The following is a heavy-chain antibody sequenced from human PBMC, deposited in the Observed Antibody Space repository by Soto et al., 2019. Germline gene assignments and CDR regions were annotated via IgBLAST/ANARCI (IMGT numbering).Heavy chain of an antibody. D-gene: IGHD2-2*01. V-gene: IGHV1-18*04. Sequence: ASVKVSCKASGYTFTSYGISWVRQAPGQGLEWMGWISAYNGNTNYAQKLQGRVTMTTDTSTSTAYMELRSLRSDDTAVYYCASGRVPAAFFGDLDYWGQGTLVTVSS. CDR2: ISAYNGNT. CDR3: ASGRVPAAFFGDLDY. J-gene: IGHJ4*02. CDR1: GYTFTSYG.